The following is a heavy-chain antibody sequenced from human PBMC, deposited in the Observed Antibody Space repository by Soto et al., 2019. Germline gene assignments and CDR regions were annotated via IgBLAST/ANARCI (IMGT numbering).Heavy chain of an antibody. V-gene: IGHV4-30-2*01. D-gene: IGHD6-6*01. Sequence: SETLSLTCAVSGDSISRGGYSWTWIRQPPGKALEWIGNIYDSGSTSYNPSLKSRVTISVDRSKNQFSLRLTSVTAADTAVYFCARGSSSYYDYGMDVWGQGTTVTVSS. CDR2: IYDSGST. J-gene: IGHJ6*02. CDR3: ARGSSSYYDYGMDV. CDR1: GDSISRGGYS.